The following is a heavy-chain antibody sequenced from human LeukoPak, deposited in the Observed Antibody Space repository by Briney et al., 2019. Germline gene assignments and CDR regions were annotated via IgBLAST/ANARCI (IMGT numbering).Heavy chain of an antibody. CDR1: GGTFSSYA. V-gene: IGHV1-69*01. CDR2: IIPIFGTA. Sequence: ASVKVSCKASGGTFSSYAISWVRQAPGQGLEWMGGIIPIFGTANYAQKFQGRVTITADESTSTAYTELSSLRSEDTAVYYCARTLVVVPAADYYYMDVWGKGTTVTVSS. D-gene: IGHD2-2*01. CDR3: ARTLVVVPAADYYYMDV. J-gene: IGHJ6*03.